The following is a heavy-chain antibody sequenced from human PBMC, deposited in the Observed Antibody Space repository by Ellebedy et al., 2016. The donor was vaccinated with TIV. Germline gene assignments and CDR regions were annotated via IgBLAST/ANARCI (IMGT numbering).Heavy chain of an antibody. CDR2: IIPILGIA. V-gene: IGHV1-69*04. D-gene: IGHD6-19*01. CDR1: GCSFSTYA. CDR3: ARVSSGPFDP. Sequence: AASVKVSCKASGCSFSTYAISWVRQAPGQGLEWMGRIIPILGIANYAQKFQGRVTITADKSTSTAYMELSSLRSEDTAVYYCARVSSGPFDPWGQGTQVTVSS. J-gene: IGHJ5*02.